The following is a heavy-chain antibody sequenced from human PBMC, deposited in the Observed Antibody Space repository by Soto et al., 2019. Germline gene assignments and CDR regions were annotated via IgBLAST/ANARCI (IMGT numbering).Heavy chain of an antibody. D-gene: IGHD3-10*01. CDR1: GYTFTSYD. J-gene: IGHJ5*02. CDR2: MNPNSGNT. CDR3: ARVRYYYGSGSKTNWFDP. V-gene: IGHV1-8*01. Sequence: ASVKVSCKASGYTFTSYDINWVRQATGQGLAWMGWMNPNSGNTGYAQKFQGRVTMTRNTSISTAYMELSSLRSEDTAVYYCARVRYYYGSGSKTNWFDPWGQGTLVTVSS.